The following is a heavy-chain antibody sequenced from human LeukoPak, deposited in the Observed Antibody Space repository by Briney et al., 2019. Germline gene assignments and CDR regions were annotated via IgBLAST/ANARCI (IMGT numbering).Heavy chain of an antibody. CDR3: ARSPALYYYFYMDV. D-gene: IGHD2-2*02. Sequence: GGSLRLSCAASGFTFSSYSMNWVRQAPGKGLEWVTSISSSSSYIYYADSVKGRFTISRDNLKNSLFLQMNTLRAEDTAVYYCARSPALYYYFYMDVWGKGTTVAVSS. CDR2: ISSSSSYI. CDR1: GFTFSSYS. J-gene: IGHJ6*03. V-gene: IGHV3-21*01.